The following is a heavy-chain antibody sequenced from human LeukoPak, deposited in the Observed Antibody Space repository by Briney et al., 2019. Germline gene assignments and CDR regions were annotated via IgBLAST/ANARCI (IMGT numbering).Heavy chain of an antibody. V-gene: IGHV3-23*01. D-gene: IGHD3-22*01. CDR1: GFTFGNYA. CDR2: VTSSGST. Sequence: GGSLRLSCAASGFTFGNYAMTWVRQAPGKGLEWVSAVTSSGSTYYADSVKGRFTISRDNSKNTLYLQVNSLRAEDTAVYYCARVRYDSTASYFDYWGQGTLVTVSS. J-gene: IGHJ4*02. CDR3: ARVRYDSTASYFDY.